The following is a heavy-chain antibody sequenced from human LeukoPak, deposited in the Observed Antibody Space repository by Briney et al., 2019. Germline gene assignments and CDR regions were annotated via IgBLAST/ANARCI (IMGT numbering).Heavy chain of an antibody. CDR2: IYYSETT. Sequence: SETLSLTCTVSGGSISTYYWSWIRQFPGKGLEWIGYIYYSETTNYNPSLKSRVTISVDTSKNQFSLRLSSVTAADTAVYYCARDSGTYDILTGYRPYYFDYWGQGTLVTVSS. CDR1: GGSISTYY. V-gene: IGHV4-59*01. D-gene: IGHD3-9*01. J-gene: IGHJ4*02. CDR3: ARDSGTYDILTGYRPYYFDY.